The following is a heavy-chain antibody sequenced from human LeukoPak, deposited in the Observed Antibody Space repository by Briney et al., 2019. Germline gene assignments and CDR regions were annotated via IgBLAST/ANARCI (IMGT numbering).Heavy chain of an antibody. CDR2: IYYSGST. CDR1: GGSISSGDYY. J-gene: IGHJ4*02. CDR3: ASSPYDSSGCIDY. V-gene: IGHV4-30-4*01. Sequence: ASETLSLTCTVSGGSISSGDYYWSWIRQPPGTGLEWIGYIYYSGSTYYNPSLKSQVTISVDTSKNQFSLKLSSVTAADMAVYYCASSPYDSSGCIDYWGQGTLVTVSS. D-gene: IGHD3-22*01.